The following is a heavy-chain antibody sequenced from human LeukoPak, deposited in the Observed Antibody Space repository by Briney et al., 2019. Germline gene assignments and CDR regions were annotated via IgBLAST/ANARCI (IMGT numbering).Heavy chain of an antibody. Sequence: GGSLRLSCAASGFAFSSYAMSWVRQAPGKGLEWVSAISGSGGSTYYADSVKGRFTISRDNSKNTLYLQMNSLRAEDTAVYYCAKNAYGDYVGDYFDYWGQGTLVTVSS. CDR1: GFAFSSYA. CDR2: ISGSGGST. V-gene: IGHV3-23*01. D-gene: IGHD4-17*01. J-gene: IGHJ4*02. CDR3: AKNAYGDYVGDYFDY.